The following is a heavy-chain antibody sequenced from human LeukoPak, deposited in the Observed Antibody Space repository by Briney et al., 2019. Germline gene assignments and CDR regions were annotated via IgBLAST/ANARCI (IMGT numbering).Heavy chain of an antibody. CDR2: IYTSGST. Sequence: SETLSLTCTASGGSINSGSNYWSWIRQPAGKGLEWIGRIYTSGSTNYNPSLKSRVTISVDTSKNQFSLKLTSVTAADTAVYFCARGVFTSLNWFDPWGQGTLVTVSS. CDR3: ARGVFTSLNWFDP. CDR1: GGSINSGSNY. J-gene: IGHJ5*02. D-gene: IGHD6-6*01. V-gene: IGHV4-61*02.